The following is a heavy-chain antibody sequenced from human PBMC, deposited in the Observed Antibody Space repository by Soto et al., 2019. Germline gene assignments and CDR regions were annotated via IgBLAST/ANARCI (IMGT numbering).Heavy chain of an antibody. Sequence: GGSLRLSCTASGFTFSRHAMTWVRQAPGKGLEWVSGLSDSGGSIYYADSVKGRFTISRDNSKNTLYLQMNTLRAEDTAIYYCARVGYYDILTGYYGIPDAFDIWGQGTMVTVSS. J-gene: IGHJ3*02. CDR3: ARVGYYDILTGYYGIPDAFDI. CDR1: GFTFSRHA. V-gene: IGHV3-23*01. CDR2: LSDSGGSI. D-gene: IGHD3-9*01.